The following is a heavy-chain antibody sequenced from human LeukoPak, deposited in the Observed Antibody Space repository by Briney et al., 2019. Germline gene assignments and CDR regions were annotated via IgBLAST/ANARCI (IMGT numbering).Heavy chain of an antibody. V-gene: IGHV1-2*02. CDR2: IFPKTGGT. CDR1: GYTFTGYY. CDR3: AGPCDQVGFET. D-gene: IGHD2-21*01. Sequence: ASVTVSYKPSGYTFTGYYLQWVRQAPGQGLEWMGWIFPKTGGTSYAQKFQGRVTMTRDTSISTAYMELSGLRSDDTAVYYCAGPCDQVGFETWGQGTLVTVSS. J-gene: IGHJ5*02.